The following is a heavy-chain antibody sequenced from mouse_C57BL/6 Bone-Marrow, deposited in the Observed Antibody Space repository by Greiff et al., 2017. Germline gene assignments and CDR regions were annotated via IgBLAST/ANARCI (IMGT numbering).Heavy chain of an antibody. CDR1: GFTFSSYT. CDR3: SRQVTTVLATKYFDD. V-gene: IGHV5-9*01. J-gene: IGHJ1*03. Sequence: EVKLVESGGGLVKPGGSLKLSCAASGFTFSSYTMSWVRQTPEKRLQWVAAISGGGGNTYYPDSVKGRFTISRDNDKTILYLQMISLCSEDTALYYCSRQVTTVLATKYFDDWGTGTTVTVSS. CDR2: ISGGGGNT. D-gene: IGHD1-1*01.